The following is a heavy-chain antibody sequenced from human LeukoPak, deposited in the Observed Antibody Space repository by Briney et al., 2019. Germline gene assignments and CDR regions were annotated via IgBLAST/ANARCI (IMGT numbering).Heavy chain of an antibody. CDR2: INPNSGGT. Sequence: GASVKVSCKASGYTFTGYYMHWVRQAPGQGLEWMGWINPNSGGTNYAQKFQGRVTMTRDTSISTAYMELSRLRSEDTAVYYCARGGHYYDSSGYYSYWGQGTLVTVSS. CDR3: ARGGHYYDSSGYYSY. CDR1: GYTFTGYY. J-gene: IGHJ4*02. D-gene: IGHD3-22*01. V-gene: IGHV1-2*02.